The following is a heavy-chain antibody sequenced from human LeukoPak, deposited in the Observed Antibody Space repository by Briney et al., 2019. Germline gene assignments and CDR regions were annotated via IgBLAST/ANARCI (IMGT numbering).Heavy chain of an antibody. D-gene: IGHD5-18*01. J-gene: IGHJ4*02. CDR3: AREGRVDSAVVLFDY. CDR1: GYTFTGYY. V-gene: IGHV1-2*02. CDR2: INPNSGGT. Sequence: ASVKVSCKASGYTFTGYYMHWVRQAPGRGLEWMGWINPNSGGTNYAQKFQGRVTMTRDTSISTAYMELRRLRSDDTAVYYCAREGRVDSAVVLFDYWGQGTLVTVSS.